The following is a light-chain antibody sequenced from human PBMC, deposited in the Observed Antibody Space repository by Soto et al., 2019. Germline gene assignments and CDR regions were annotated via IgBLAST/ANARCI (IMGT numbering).Light chain of an antibody. CDR2: KVS. Sequence: DVVMTQSPLSLPVTLGQPASISCMSSQSLVYSDGFTYLNWFQQRPGQSPRRLIYKVSNRDSGVPDRFSGRGSGTDFTLTINSLQSEDFAVYYCQRYNNWPLTFGGGTKVDIK. V-gene: IGKV2-30*01. CDR3: QRYNNWPLT. CDR1: QSLVYSDGFTY. J-gene: IGKJ4*01.